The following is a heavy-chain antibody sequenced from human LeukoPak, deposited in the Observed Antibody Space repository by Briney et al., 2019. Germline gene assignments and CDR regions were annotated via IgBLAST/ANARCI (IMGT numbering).Heavy chain of an antibody. CDR1: GFTFDNYA. CDR3: ARDKYSNYYFDY. D-gene: IGHD4-11*01. V-gene: IGHV3-30-3*01. Sequence: GGSLRLSCAASGFTFDNYAMHWVRQAPGKGLEWVAVMSYDGSSKYYADSVKGRFTFSRDNSKNTLYLQMNSLRADDTAVYYCARDKYSNYYFDYWGQGTLVTVSS. CDR2: MSYDGSSK. J-gene: IGHJ4*02.